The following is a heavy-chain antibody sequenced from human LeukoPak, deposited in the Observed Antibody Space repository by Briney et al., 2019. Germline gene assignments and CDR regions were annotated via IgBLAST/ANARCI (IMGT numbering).Heavy chain of an antibody. CDR3: ARDTFHPGLIDS. V-gene: IGHV3-21*05. Sequence: GGSLRLSCAASGFTFSRYAMNWVRQAPGKGLEWVSYINTDSSDIHYADSVKGRFTISRDNARNTLYLQLSSLRAEDSAAYYCARDTFHPGLIDSWGQGTLVTVSS. CDR2: INTDSSDI. CDR1: GFTFSRYA. D-gene: IGHD2-21*01. J-gene: IGHJ4*02.